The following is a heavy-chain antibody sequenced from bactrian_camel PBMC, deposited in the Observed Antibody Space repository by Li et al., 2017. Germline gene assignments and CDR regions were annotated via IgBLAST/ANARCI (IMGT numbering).Heavy chain of an antibody. CDR2: IYTSGST. Sequence: HVQLVESGGGSVQAGGSLTLSCVASGFAYDSYAMGWFRQAPGKEREGVAIIYTSGSTYYSDSVKGRFAISLDNAKKTVTLQMHSLKPEDTAMYYCAAGSPWTQQQAMSRWGYNYWGQGTQVTVSS. V-gene: IGHV3S60*01. D-gene: IGHD5*01. J-gene: IGHJ4*01. CDR3: AAGSPWTQQQAMSRWGYNY. CDR1: GFAYDSYA.